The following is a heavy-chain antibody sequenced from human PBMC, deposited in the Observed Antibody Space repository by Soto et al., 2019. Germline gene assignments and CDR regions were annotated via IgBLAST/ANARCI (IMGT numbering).Heavy chain of an antibody. CDR3: ANYNYYYGLDV. Sequence: QVQLVQSGAEVKKPGASVKVSCKASEYTFTTYEINWVRQAPGQGLEWMGWMNPNSGSTGYAQKFHGRVSMTRNISISTAYMELSSPSSDDTAAYYCANYNYYYGLDVWGQGSTVTVSS. CDR1: EYTFTTYE. J-gene: IGHJ6*02. V-gene: IGHV1-8*01. CDR2: MNPNSGST.